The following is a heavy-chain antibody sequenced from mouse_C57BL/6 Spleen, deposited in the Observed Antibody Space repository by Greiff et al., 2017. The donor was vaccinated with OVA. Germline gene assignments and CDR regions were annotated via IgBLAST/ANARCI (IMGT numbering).Heavy chain of an antibody. CDR2: IYPGDGDT. J-gene: IGHJ2*01. Sequence: VQLQQSGPELVKPGASVKISCKASGYAFSSSCLNWVKQRPGKGLEWIGRIYPGDGDTNYNGKFKGKATLTADKSSSTAYMQLSSLTSEDSAVYFCARWDYYGNFFDYWGQGTTLTVSS. CDR1: GYAFSSSC. V-gene: IGHV1-82*01. CDR3: ARWDYYGNFFDY. D-gene: IGHD2-1*01.